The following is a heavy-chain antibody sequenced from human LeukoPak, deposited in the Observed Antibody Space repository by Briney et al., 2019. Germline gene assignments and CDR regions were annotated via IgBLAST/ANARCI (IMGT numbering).Heavy chain of an antibody. CDR3: ARDKGNALDYYYYYMDV. CDR2: IYYSGST. J-gene: IGHJ6*03. CDR1: GGSISSYY. V-gene: IGHV4-59*01. Sequence: SETLSLTCTVSGGSISSYYWSWIRQPPGKGLEWIGYIYYSGSTNYNPSLKSRVTISVDTSKNQFSLKLGSVTAADTAVYYCARDKGNALDYYYYYMDVWGKGTTVTVSS.